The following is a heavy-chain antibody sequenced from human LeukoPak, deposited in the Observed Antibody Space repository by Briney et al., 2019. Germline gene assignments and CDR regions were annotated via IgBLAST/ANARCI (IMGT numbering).Heavy chain of an antibody. V-gene: IGHV4-34*01. CDR2: INHSGST. J-gene: IGHJ4*02. CDR3: ARDPVVSSGSYSSGDY. D-gene: IGHD1-26*01. CDR1: GGSFSGYY. Sequence: NTSETLSLTCAVYGGSFSGYYWSWIRQPPGKGLEWIGEINHSGSTNYNPSLKSRVTISVDTSKNQFSLKLSSVTAADTAVYYCARDPVVSSGSYSSGDYWGQGTLVTVSS.